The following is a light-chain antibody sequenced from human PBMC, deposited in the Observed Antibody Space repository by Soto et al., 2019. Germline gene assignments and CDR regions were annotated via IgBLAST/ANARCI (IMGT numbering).Light chain of an antibody. Sequence: VIWMTQAPSLLSASTGDRVTISCRTSQGISSYLAWYQQKPGKAPKLLIYAASNLQSGVPSRFSGSGSGTDFTLTISSLQPEDFATYFCQQSYSTPPWTFGQGTKVDI. CDR1: QGISSY. V-gene: IGKV1D-8*03. J-gene: IGKJ1*01. CDR2: AAS. CDR3: QQSYSTPPWT.